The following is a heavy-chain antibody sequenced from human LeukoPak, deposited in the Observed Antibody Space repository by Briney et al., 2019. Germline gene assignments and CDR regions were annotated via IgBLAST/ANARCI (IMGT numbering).Heavy chain of an antibody. CDR3: ARGLILAAAGSTGFDY. CDR2: IYYSGST. V-gene: IGHV4-59*08. D-gene: IGHD6-13*01. CDR1: GGSLSSYY. J-gene: IGHJ4*02. Sequence: PSETLSLTCTVSGGSLSSYYWSWIRQPPGKGLEWIGYIYYSGSTNYNPSLKSRVTISVDTSKNLFSLKLSSVTAADTAVYYCARGLILAAAGSTGFDYWGQGTLVTVSS.